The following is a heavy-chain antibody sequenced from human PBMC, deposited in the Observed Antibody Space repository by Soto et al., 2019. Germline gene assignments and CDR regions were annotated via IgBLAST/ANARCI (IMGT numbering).Heavy chain of an antibody. CDR2: ISSSSSYI. CDR3: AGDSFGPYDYGDYRSLGRFDP. CDR1: GFTFSSYS. Sequence: PGGSLRLSCAASGFTFSSYSMNWVRQAPGKGLEWVSSISSSSSYIYYADSVKGRFTISRDNAKNSLYLQMNSLRAEDTAVYYCAGDSFGPYDYGDYRSLGRFDPWGQGTLVTVSS. V-gene: IGHV3-21*01. D-gene: IGHD4-17*01. J-gene: IGHJ5*02.